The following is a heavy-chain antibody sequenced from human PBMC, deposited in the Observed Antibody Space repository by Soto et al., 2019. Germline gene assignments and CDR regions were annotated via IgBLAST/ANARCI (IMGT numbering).Heavy chain of an antibody. CDR2: IFYTGST. J-gene: IGHJ4*01. D-gene: IGHD4-4*01. CDR1: GGSISTSSNL. Sequence: PSETLSLTCAVSGGSISTSSNLWTWVRQSPGKGLEWIGDIFYTGSTNFNPSLRGRVSISVDKSENQFSLKLTSVTAADTAVYFCACLATTLTSFDSWVHGTLVTVSS. V-gene: IGHV4-4*02. CDR3: ACLATTLTSFDS.